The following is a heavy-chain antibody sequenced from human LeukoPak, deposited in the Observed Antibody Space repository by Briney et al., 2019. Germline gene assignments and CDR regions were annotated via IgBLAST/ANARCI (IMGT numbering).Heavy chain of an antibody. D-gene: IGHD3-3*01. Sequence: GRSLRLSCAASGFTFSDYYMSWIRQAPGKGLEWVSYISSSGSTIYYADSVKGRFTISRDNAKNSLYLQMNSLRAEDTAVYYCARVGTIFGVARYYFDYWGQGTLVTVSS. CDR3: ARVGTIFGVARYYFDY. J-gene: IGHJ4*02. V-gene: IGHV3-11*01. CDR1: GFTFSDYY. CDR2: ISSSGSTI.